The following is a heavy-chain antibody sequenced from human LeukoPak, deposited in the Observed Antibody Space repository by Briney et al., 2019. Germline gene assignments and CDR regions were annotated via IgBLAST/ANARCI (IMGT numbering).Heavy chain of an antibody. V-gene: IGHV3-30*04. CDR3: AGSWYYYYMDV. D-gene: IGHD6-13*01. Sequence: GGSLRLSCAASGFTFSSYAMHWVRQAPGKGLEWVAVISYDGSNKYYADSVKGRFTISRDNSKNTLYLQMNSLRAEDTAVYYCAGSWYYYYMDVWGKGTTVTVSS. J-gene: IGHJ6*03. CDR1: GFTFSSYA. CDR2: ISYDGSNK.